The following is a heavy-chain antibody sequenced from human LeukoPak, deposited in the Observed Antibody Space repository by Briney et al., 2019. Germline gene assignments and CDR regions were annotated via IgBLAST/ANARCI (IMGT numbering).Heavy chain of an antibody. Sequence: SETLSLTCAVYGGSFSGYYWSWIRQPPGKGLEWIGEINHSGSTNYNPSLKSRVTISVDTSKNQFSLKLSSVTAADTAVYYCARHRGFWSGSHSPFDYWGQGTLVTVSS. CDR1: GGSFSGYY. J-gene: IGHJ4*02. V-gene: IGHV4-34*01. CDR3: ARHRGFWSGSHSPFDY. CDR2: INHSGST. D-gene: IGHD3-3*01.